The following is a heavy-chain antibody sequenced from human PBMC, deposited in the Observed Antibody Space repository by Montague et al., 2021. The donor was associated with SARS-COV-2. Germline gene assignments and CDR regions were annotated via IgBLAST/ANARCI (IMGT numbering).Heavy chain of an antibody. J-gene: IGHJ4*02. CDR1: GFTFSSYA. D-gene: IGHD2-2*01. CDR2: ISYDGTNK. CDR3: ARDEDQVDSNYYFDH. V-gene: IGHV3-30*04. Sequence: SLRLSCAASGFTFSSYAMHWVRQAPGKGLEWVAVISYDGTNKYYADSVKGRFTISRDNSKNTLYLQMNSLRAEDTAVYYCARDEDQVDSNYYFDHWGQGTLVTVSS.